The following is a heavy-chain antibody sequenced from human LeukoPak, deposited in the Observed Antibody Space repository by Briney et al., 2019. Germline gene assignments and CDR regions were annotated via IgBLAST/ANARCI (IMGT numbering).Heavy chain of an antibody. V-gene: IGHV1-2*02. Sequence: ASVKVSFKASGYTFTGYYMHWVRQAPGQGLEWMGWINPNSGGTNYAQKFQGRVTMTRDTSISPTYMELSRLRSDDTAVYYCARLTGYCSSTSCRVNYFDLGGQRTLVTVS. D-gene: IGHD2-2*01. J-gene: IGHJ4*02. CDR2: INPNSGGT. CDR3: ARLTGYCSSTSCRVNYFDL. CDR1: GYTFTGYY.